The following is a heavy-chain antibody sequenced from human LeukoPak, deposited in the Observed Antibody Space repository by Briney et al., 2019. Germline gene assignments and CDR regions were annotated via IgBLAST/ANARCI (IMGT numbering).Heavy chain of an antibody. CDR2: IFSTGAT. CDR3: ARFSTRFGSGCSEASCYVHY. CDR1: GGSINGHY. Sequence: SETLSLTCTVSGGSINGHYWTWIRLTPGKGLELIGHIFSTGATHYNPSLRGRVTLSIDTSKNQFSLTMTSVTVEDTAVYYCARFSTRFGSGCSEASCYVHYWGQGTLVTVSS. V-gene: IGHV4-59*08. D-gene: IGHD2-2*01. J-gene: IGHJ4*02.